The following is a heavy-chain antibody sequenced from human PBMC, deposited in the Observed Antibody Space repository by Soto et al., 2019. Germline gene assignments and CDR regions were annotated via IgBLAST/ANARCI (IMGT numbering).Heavy chain of an antibody. CDR1: GFTFSDYP. V-gene: IGHV3-30*04. CDR3: TKEWGRPLDY. Sequence: GGSLRLSCAASGFTFSDYPMHWVRQAPGKGLEWVAVISYDGRVKYYVDSVKGRFTISRDDSKNTLYLQMNSLRVDDTAVYYCTKEWGRPLDYWGQGTPVTVSS. J-gene: IGHJ4*02. CDR2: ISYDGRVK. D-gene: IGHD7-27*01.